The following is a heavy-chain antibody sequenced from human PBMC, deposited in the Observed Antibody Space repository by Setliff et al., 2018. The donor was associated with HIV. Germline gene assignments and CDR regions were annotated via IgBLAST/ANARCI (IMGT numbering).Heavy chain of an antibody. CDR2: IYYSGST. V-gene: IGHV4-59*01. CDR1: GGSISSYY. J-gene: IGHJ4*02. Sequence: PSETLSLTCAVSGGSISSYYWSWIRQPPGKGLEWIGYIYYSGSTNYNPSLKSRVTISVDTSKNQFSLKLSSVTATDTAVYYCARDSDYYDGSGRHIRLFDYWGQGTLVTVSS. CDR3: ARDSDYYDGSGRHIRLFDY. D-gene: IGHD3-22*01.